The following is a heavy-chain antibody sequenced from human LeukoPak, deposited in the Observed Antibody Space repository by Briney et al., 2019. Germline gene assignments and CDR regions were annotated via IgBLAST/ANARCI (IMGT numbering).Heavy chain of an antibody. CDR1: GGSISSYY. CDR2: IYYSGNI. J-gene: IGHJ4*02. Sequence: KASETLSLTCSVSGGSISSYYWSWIRQPPGKGLDWIGYIYYSGNINYKSPLKSRVTISGDTSKNQFSLKLSSVTAADTAVYYCASRYSGYDQGNFDYWGQGTLVTVSS. CDR3: ASRYSGYDQGNFDY. D-gene: IGHD5-12*01. V-gene: IGHV4-59*08.